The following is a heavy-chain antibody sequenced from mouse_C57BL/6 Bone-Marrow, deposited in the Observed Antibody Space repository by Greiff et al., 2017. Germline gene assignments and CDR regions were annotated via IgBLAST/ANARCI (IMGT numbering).Heavy chain of an antibody. V-gene: IGHV1-55*01. CDR3: ASRYYWYFDV. CDR2: IYPGSGST. CDR1: GYTFTSYW. Sequence: QVQLQQPGAELVKPGASVKLSCKASGYTFTSYWITWVKQRPGQGLEWIGDIYPGSGSTNYNKKFKSKATLTVDTSSSTAYMQLSSLTSEDSAVYYCASRYYWYFDVWGTGTTVTVSS. J-gene: IGHJ1*03.